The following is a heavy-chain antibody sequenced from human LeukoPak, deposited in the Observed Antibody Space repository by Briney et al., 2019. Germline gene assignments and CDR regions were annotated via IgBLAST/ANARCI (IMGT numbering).Heavy chain of an antibody. J-gene: IGHJ6*03. D-gene: IGHD2-15*01. CDR3: ARELHYYYYYMDV. CDR1: GFTFSSYA. V-gene: IGHV3-23*01. CDR2: ISGSGGST. Sequence: PGGSLRLSCAASGFTFSSYAMSWVRQAPGKGLEWVSVISGSGGSTYYADSVKGRFTISRDNSKNTLYLQMNSLRSEDTAVYYCARELHYYYYYMDVWGKGTTVTVSS.